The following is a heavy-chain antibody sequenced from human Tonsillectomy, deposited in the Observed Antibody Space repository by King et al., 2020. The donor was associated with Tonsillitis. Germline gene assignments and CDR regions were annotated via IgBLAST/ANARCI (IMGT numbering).Heavy chain of an antibody. CDR3: ARVSQFHCSGVSFSHFQH. V-gene: IGHV1-8*01. D-gene: IGHD2-15*01. CDR2: LNPNSGNT. J-gene: IGHJ1*01. Sequence: QLVQSGAEVKKPGASVKVSCKASGYTFTSYDINWVRQATGQGLEWMGWLNPNSGNTGYAQKFQGRVTMTRNTYISTAYMELSSLRSEDTAVYYCARVSQFHCSGVSFSHFQHWGQGTLVTVSS. CDR1: GYTFTSYD.